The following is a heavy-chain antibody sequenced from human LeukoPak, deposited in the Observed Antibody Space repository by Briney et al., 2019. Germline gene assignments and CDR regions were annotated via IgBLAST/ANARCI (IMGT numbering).Heavy chain of an antibody. V-gene: IGHV1-69*04. Sequence: SVKVSCKASGGTFSSYVISWVRQAPGQGLEWMGRIIPILGIANYAQKFQGRVTITADKSTSTAYMELSSLRSEDTAVYYCARDVSCSSTSCYTKHHYYYGMDVWGQGTTVTVSS. CDR2: IIPILGIA. CDR1: GGTFSSYV. J-gene: IGHJ6*02. D-gene: IGHD2-2*02. CDR3: ARDVSCSSTSCYTKHHYYYGMDV.